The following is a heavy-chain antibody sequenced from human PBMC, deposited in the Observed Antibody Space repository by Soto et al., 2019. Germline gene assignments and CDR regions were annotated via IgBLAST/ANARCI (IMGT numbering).Heavy chain of an antibody. D-gene: IGHD4-17*01. CDR1: GFIFTTYA. V-gene: IGHV3-23*01. J-gene: IGHJ3*02. Sequence: GGSLRLSCATSGFIFTTYAMNWVRQAPGKGLEWVSAISSSGESTFYAESVRGRFTISRDNSLNTLYLQMRSLRPEDTAVYYCAHPRGYGVFDAVDIWGQGTMVTVSS. CDR2: ISSSGEST. CDR3: AHPRGYGVFDAVDI.